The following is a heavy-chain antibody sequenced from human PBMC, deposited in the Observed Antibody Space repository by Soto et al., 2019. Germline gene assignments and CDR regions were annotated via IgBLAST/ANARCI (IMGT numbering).Heavy chain of an antibody. V-gene: IGHV3-33*01. D-gene: IGHD6-6*01. CDR3: ARDDRIAARDHPI. CDR2: IWYDGSNK. CDR1: GFTFSSYG. J-gene: IGHJ4*02. Sequence: GGSLRLSCAASGFTFSSYGMHWVRQAPGKGLEWVAVIWYDGSNKYYADSVKGRFTISRDNSKNTLYLQMNSLRAEDTAVYYCARDDRIAARDHPIWGQGTLVTVSS.